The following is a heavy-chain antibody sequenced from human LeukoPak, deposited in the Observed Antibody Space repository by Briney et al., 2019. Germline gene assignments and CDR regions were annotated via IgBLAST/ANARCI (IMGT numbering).Heavy chain of an antibody. CDR3: ARGSTVGATESLGFDY. J-gene: IGHJ4*02. Sequence: ASVKVSCKASGYTFTSYGISWVRQAPGQGLEWMGWISAYNGNTNYAQKFQGRVTMTTDTSTSTAYMELSRLRSDDTAMYYCARGSTVGATESLGFDYWGQGTPVTVCS. V-gene: IGHV1-18*01. CDR2: ISAYNGNT. D-gene: IGHD1-26*01. CDR1: GYTFTSYG.